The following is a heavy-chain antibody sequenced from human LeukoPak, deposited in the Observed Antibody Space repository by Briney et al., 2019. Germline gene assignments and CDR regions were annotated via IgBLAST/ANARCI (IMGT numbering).Heavy chain of an antibody. V-gene: IGHV3-23*01. CDR2: IGGDSRT. CDR3: AKDILRWSFDY. J-gene: IGHJ4*02. D-gene: IGHD4-23*01. CDR1: GFTFSSNA. Sequence: PGGSLRLSCAASGFTFSSNAMSWVRQAPGKGLEWVSGIGGDSRTHYADSVEGRFTISRDTSKNMLYLQINNLRAEDTAVYYCAKDILRWSFDYWGQGTLVTVSS.